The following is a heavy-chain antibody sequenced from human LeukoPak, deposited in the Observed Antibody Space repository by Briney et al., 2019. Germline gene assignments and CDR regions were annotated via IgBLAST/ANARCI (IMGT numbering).Heavy chain of an antibody. Sequence: GGSLRLSCAASGFTFSNYNMNWVRQAPGKGLEWVSSITSSSTYIYYADSVKGRFTISRDNAKNSLYLQMNSLRAEDTAVYYCARGWPYYYDSSGSQPYWGQGTLVTVSS. CDR2: ITSSSTYI. J-gene: IGHJ4*02. D-gene: IGHD3-22*01. CDR3: ARGWPYYYDSSGSQPY. CDR1: GFTFSNYN. V-gene: IGHV3-21*01.